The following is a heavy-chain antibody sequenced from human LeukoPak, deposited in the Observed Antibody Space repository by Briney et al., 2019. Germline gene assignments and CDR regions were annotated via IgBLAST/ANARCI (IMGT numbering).Heavy chain of an antibody. Sequence: GGSLRLSCAASGFTFSSYWMSWVRPAPGKGLEWVANINQDESDKSYVDSVKGRFTISRDNAKNSLYLQMNTLRAEDTAVYYCARDRTRILLWGQGTLVTVSS. CDR3: ARDRTRILL. V-gene: IGHV3-7*01. D-gene: IGHD2-15*01. J-gene: IGHJ1*01. CDR2: INQDESDK. CDR1: GFTFSSYW.